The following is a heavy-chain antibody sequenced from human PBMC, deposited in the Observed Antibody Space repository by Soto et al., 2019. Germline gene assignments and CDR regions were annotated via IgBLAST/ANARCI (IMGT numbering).Heavy chain of an antibody. CDR3: ARGASIHDYAGNSDLHDAFDI. V-gene: IGHV1-69*01. Sequence: QVQLVQSGAEVKKPGSSVKVSCKASEGTFSSYSISWVRQAPGQGLEWMGGIIPIFGTANYPQKFQVRVTITAHESTSTAYMELSSLRSEDTAVDYCARGASIHDYAGNSDLHDAFDIWGQGTIVTVSS. D-gene: IGHD4-17*01. J-gene: IGHJ3*02. CDR2: IIPIFGTA. CDR1: EGTFSSYS.